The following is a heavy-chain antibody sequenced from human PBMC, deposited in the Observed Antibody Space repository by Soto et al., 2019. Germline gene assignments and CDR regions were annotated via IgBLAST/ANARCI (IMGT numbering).Heavy chain of an antibody. CDR1: GFAVSSFC. CDR2: IFTTGTT. V-gene: IGHV3-53*01. J-gene: IGHJ4*02. CDR3: ARERYSYGFDY. D-gene: IGHD5-18*01. Sequence: EVQLVESGGELIQPGGSLRLSCAASGFAVSSFCMNWVRQAPGKGLEWVSVIFTTGTTYYADSVKGRFTISRDDSKNTLYLQMNSLRAEDTAVYYCARERYSYGFDYWGQGTVVTVSS.